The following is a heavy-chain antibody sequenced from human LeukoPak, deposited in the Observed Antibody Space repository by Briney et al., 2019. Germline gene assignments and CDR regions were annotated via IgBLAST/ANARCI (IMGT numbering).Heavy chain of an antibody. CDR1: GGSISSGGYY. CDR2: IYHSGST. CDR3: TRGAGWLIDY. Sequence: PSETLSLTCTVSGGSISSGGYYWSWIRQPPGKGLEWIGYIYHSGSTYYNPSLKSRVTISVDRSKNQFSLKLNSVTAADTAVYYCTRGAGWLIDYWGQGTLVTVSS. V-gene: IGHV4-30-2*01. J-gene: IGHJ4*02. D-gene: IGHD3-16*01.